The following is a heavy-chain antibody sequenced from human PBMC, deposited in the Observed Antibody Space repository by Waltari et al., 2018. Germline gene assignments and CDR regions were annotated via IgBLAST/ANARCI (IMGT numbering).Heavy chain of an antibody. V-gene: IGHV4-34*01. D-gene: IGHD3-22*01. Sequence: QVQLQLWGAGLFKPSETLSPTLAVHGGSCSDYYWTWIRQPPGMGLEWIGEIKHTGNTNYNPSLKSRVTLSIDTSKSQISLNLRSVTAADTAVYYCARPLPVGGYYWDLWAQGTLVTVSS. CDR2: IKHTGNT. CDR3: ARPLPVGGYYWDL. CDR1: GGSCSDYY. J-gene: IGHJ5*02.